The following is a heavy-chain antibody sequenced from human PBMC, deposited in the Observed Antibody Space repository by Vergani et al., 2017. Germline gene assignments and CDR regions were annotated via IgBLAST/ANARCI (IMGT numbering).Heavy chain of an antibody. V-gene: IGHV4-34*01. D-gene: IGHD5-12*01. J-gene: IGHJ4*02. CDR1: GGSFSGYY. CDR2: INHSGST. Sequence: QVQLQQWGAGLLKPSETLSLTCAVYGGSFSGYYWSWIRQHPGKGLEWIGEINHSGSTNYNPSLKSRVTISVDTSKNQFSLKLSSVTAADTAVYYCAILSGYDPPGYFDYWGQGTLVTVSS. CDR3: AILSGYDPPGYFDY.